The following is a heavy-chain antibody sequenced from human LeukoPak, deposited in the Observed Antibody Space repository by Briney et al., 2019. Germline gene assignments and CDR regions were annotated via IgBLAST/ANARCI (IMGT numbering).Heavy chain of an antibody. V-gene: IGHV1-18*04. CDR1: GYTFTDYY. J-gene: IGHJ5*02. CDR3: ARDCGGDCSPNWFDP. Sequence: ASVKVSCKASGYTFTDYYMHWVRQAPGQGLEWMGWISAYNGNTNYAQKLRGRVTMTTDTSTSTAYMELRSLRSDDTAVYYCARDCGGDCSPNWFDPWDLGTLVTVSS. CDR2: ISAYNGNT. D-gene: IGHD2-21*02.